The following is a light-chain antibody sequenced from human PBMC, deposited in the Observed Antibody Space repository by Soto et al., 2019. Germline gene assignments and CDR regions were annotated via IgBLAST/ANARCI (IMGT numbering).Light chain of an antibody. CDR2: GAY. CDR1: QSVTSSY. CDR3: HQYGTT. Sequence: EIVLTQSPGTLSLSPGERASLSCRASQSVTSSYLAWYQQKPDQAPRLLIFGAYNRAAGIPDRFSGSGSGTDFTLTISRLEPEYFAVYYCHQYGTTFGQGTKVEIK. V-gene: IGKV3-20*01. J-gene: IGKJ1*01.